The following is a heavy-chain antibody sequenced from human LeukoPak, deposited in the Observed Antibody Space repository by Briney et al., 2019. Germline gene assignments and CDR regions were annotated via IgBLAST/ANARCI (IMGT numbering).Heavy chain of an antibody. D-gene: IGHD4-17*01. CDR3: ASGGTYGDYYFDY. CDR1: GYTFSSYG. J-gene: IGHJ4*02. CDR2: ISAYNGDT. V-gene: IGHV1-18*01. Sequence: GASVKVSCKASGYTFSSYGISWVRQAPGQGLEWMGWISAYNGDTKYAQKLQGRVTLTTDTSTSTAYMEVRSLRSDDTAVYYCASGGTYGDYYFDYWGQGTLVTVSS.